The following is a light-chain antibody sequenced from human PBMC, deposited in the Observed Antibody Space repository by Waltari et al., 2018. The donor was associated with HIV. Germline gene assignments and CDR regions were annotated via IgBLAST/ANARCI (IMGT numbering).Light chain of an antibody. V-gene: IGLV7-46*01. J-gene: IGLJ3*02. CDR3: LLSYSDTRGGV. CDR1: TAAVTSGHY. CDR2: DTS. Sequence: QAVVTQEPSLTVSPGGTVTLPCGSNTAAVTSGHYPSWFQQKPGQAPRTLIYDTSNKHSWTPARFSGSLLGGKAALTLSGAQPEDEAEYYCLLSYSDTRGGVFGGGTKLTVL.